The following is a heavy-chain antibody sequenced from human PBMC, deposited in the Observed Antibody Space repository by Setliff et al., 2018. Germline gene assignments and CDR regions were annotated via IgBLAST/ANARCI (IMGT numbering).Heavy chain of an antibody. D-gene: IGHD5-18*01. J-gene: IGHJ6*02. CDR3: ASLSGGELWSHYGMDV. CDR2: INAGNGNT. CDR1: GGTFSSYA. Sequence: ASVKVSCKASGGTFSSYAISWVRQAPGQGLEWMGGINAGNGNTKYSQKFQGRVTITRDTSASTAYMELSSLRSEDTAVYYCASLSGGELWSHYGMDVWGQGTTVTVSS. V-gene: IGHV1-3*01.